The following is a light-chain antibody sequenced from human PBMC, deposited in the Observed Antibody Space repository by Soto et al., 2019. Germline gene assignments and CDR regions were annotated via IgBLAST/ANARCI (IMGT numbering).Light chain of an antibody. V-gene: IGKV3-11*01. Sequence: EIVLTQSPATLSLSPGQRATLSCTASQNITNLLAWYQQKPGQPPRLVIVDASKRATGIPARFSGSGSGTDFSLTISSLEPEDVAVYYCQLRRTWPLYSFGQGTKLDIK. CDR3: QLRRTWPLYS. J-gene: IGKJ2*03. CDR2: DAS. CDR1: QNITNL.